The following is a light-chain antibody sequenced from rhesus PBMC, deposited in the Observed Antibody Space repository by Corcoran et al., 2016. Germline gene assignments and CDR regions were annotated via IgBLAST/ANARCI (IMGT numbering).Light chain of an antibody. Sequence: DIQMTQSPSSLSASVGDRVTITCRPSEDVNDYLNWYQQLPGKPPKLLIYKASTLQSGVPSRFRGSGSGTDYTLTITRLQSENVATYYCQHNYGTPISIGGGTKVEI. V-gene: IGKV1-74*01. CDR1: EDVNDY. CDR2: KAS. CDR3: QHNYGTPIS. J-gene: IGKJ4*01.